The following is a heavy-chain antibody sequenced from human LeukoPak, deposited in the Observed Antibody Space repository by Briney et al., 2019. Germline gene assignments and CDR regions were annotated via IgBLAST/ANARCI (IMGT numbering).Heavy chain of an antibody. CDR1: GGSISSGGYS. CDR2: IYHSGST. Sequence: SETLSLTCAVSGGSISSGGYSWSWVRQPPGKGLEWIGYIYHSGSTYYNPSLKSRVTISVDRSKNQFSLKLSSVTAADTAVYYCARAIGSSTSLDAFDIWGQGTMVTVSS. D-gene: IGHD2-2*01. V-gene: IGHV4-30-2*01. CDR3: ARAIGSSTSLDAFDI. J-gene: IGHJ3*02.